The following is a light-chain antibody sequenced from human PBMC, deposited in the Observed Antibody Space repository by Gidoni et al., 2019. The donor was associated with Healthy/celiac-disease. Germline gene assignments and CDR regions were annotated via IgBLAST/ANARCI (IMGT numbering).Light chain of an antibody. J-gene: IGKJ1*01. V-gene: IGKV1-5*03. CDR3: QHQWA. CDR2: KAS. CDR1: QRISSW. Sequence: DIQMTQSPSTLSASVGDRVTITCRASQRISSWLAWYQQNPGKAPKLLIYKASSLESGVPSRFSGSGSGTEFTLTISSLQPDDFATYYCQHQWAFGQGTKVEIK.